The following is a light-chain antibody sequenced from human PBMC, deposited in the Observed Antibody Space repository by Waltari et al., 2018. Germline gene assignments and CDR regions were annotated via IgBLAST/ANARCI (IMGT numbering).Light chain of an antibody. CDR1: QSVSSY. J-gene: IGKJ2*01. V-gene: IGKV3-11*01. CDR2: DAS. Sequence: IVLTQSPATLSLSRGARATLSCSASQSVSSYLAWYQQKPGQAPRLLIYDASNRATGIPARFSGSGSGTDFTLTISSLEPEDFAVYYCQQRSNWPYTFGQGTKLEIK. CDR3: QQRSNWPYT.